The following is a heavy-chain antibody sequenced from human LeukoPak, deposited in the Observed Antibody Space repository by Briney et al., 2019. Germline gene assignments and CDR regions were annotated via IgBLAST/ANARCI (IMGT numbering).Heavy chain of an antibody. D-gene: IGHD3-10*01. Sequence: SETLSLTCTVSVGSISSYYWSWIRQPPGKGLEWIGYIYYSGSTNSNPSLKSRVTISIDTSKNQFSLKMSSVAAADTAMYYCASHYGSGFDYWGQGTLVTVSS. CDR3: ASHYGSGFDY. CDR1: VGSISSYY. CDR2: IYYSGST. V-gene: IGHV4-59*01. J-gene: IGHJ4*02.